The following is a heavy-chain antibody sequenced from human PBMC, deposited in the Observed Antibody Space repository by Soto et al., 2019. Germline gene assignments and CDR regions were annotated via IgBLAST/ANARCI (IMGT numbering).Heavy chain of an antibody. J-gene: IGHJ6*03. CDR3: ARDRGDKYYYYMDV. D-gene: IGHD3-10*01. Sequence: GGSLRLSCAASGFTVSSNYMSWVRQAPGKGLEWVSVIYSGGSTYYADSVKGRFTISRDNSKNTLYLQMNSLRAEDTAVYYCARDRGDKYYYYMDVWGKGTTVTVSS. CDR2: IYSGGST. V-gene: IGHV3-66*01. CDR1: GFTVSSNY.